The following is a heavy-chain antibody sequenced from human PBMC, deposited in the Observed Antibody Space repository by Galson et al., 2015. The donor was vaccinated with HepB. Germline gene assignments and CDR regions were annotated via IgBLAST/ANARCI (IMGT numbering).Heavy chain of an antibody. V-gene: IGHV1-24*01. J-gene: IGHJ4*02. D-gene: IGHD4-23*01. Sequence: SVKVSCKVSGYTLTELSMHWVRQAPGKGLEWMGGFDPEDGETIYAQKFQGRVTMTEDTSTDTAYMELSSLRSEDTAVYYCATTTRYGGNSPFDYWGQGTLVTVSS. CDR2: FDPEDGET. CDR1: GYTLTELS. CDR3: ATTTRYGGNSPFDY.